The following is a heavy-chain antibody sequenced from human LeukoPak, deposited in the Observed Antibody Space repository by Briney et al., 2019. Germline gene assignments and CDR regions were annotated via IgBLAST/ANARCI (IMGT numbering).Heavy chain of an antibody. CDR1: GGSISSYY. D-gene: IGHD6-19*01. CDR2: IYNSGST. V-gene: IGHV4-59*01. CDR3: ASCVSQWPSWFDP. Sequence: PSETLSLTCTVSGGSISSYYWSWIRQPPGKGLEWIGYIYNSGSTNYNPSLKSRVTISVDTSKNQFSLKLSSVTAADTAVYDCASCVSQWPSWFDPWGQGTLVTVSS. J-gene: IGHJ5*02.